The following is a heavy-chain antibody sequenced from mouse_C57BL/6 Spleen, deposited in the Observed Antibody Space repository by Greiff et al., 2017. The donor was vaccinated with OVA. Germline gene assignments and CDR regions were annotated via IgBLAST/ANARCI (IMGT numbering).Heavy chain of an antibody. CDR3: ARHEGSSGFDY. CDR2: ISGGGGNT. V-gene: IGHV5-9*01. J-gene: IGHJ2*01. Sequence: EVKLMESGGGLVKPGGSLKLSCAASGFTFSSYTMSWVRQTPEKRLEWVATISGGGGNTYYPDSVKGRFTISRDNAKNTLYLQMSSLRSEDTALYYCARHEGSSGFDYWGQGTTLTVSS. CDR1: GFTFSSYT. D-gene: IGHD3-2*02.